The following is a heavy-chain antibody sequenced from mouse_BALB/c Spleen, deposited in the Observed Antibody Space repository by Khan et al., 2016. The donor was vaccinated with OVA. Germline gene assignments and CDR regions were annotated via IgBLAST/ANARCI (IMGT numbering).Heavy chain of an antibody. V-gene: IGHV3-2*02. Sequence: DVHLVESGPGLVKPSQSLSLTCTVTGYSITSGYGWNWIRQFPGNKLEWMGYISYSVSTNYNPPLKRRISITRDTSKNQFFLQLNSVTTEDTDTYYCARTARIKYWGQGTTLTVSS. CDR3: ARTARIKY. D-gene: IGHD1-2*01. CDR1: GYSITSGYG. J-gene: IGHJ2*01. CDR2: ISYSVST.